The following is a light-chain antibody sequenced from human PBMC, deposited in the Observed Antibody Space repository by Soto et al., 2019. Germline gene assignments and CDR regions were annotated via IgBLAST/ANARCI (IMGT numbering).Light chain of an antibody. V-gene: IGKV3-11*01. J-gene: IGKJ4*01. CDR1: QSVSSF. CDR2: DAS. Sequence: EIVLTQSPATLSLSPGERATLSCRASQSVSSFLAWYQQKPGQAPRLLIYDASNRATGIPARFSGSGSGTDFTLTISSLEPEDFALYYCQQYNDWPSLTFGGGTKVEIK. CDR3: QQYNDWPSLT.